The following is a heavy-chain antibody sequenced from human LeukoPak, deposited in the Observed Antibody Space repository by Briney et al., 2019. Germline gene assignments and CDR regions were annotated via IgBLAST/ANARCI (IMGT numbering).Heavy chain of an antibody. D-gene: IGHD6-13*01. J-gene: IGHJ4*02. V-gene: IGHV4-39*07. CDR2: VYYDGGT. CDR1: GGFITSNSDY. Sequence: PSETLSLTCTVSGGFITSNSDYWGWIRQPPGKGLEWIGSVYYDGGTHYNPSLKSRVTISVETSKNQFSLRLSSVTAADTAVYYCAREHSSSWDQFDYWGQGTLVTVSS. CDR3: AREHSSSWDQFDY.